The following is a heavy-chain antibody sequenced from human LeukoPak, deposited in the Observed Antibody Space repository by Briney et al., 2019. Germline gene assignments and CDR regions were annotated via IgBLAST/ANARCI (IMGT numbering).Heavy chain of an antibody. CDR2: IYYSGST. CDR1: GGSISSYY. CDR3: ARGWPYYYGSGSYFPFDY. J-gene: IGHJ4*02. V-gene: IGHV4-59*01. Sequence: SETLSLTCTVSGGSISSYYWTWIRQPPGKGLEWIGYIYYSGSTNYNPSLKSRVTISVDTSKNQFSLKLSSVTAADTAVYYCARGWPYYYGSGSYFPFDYWGQGTLVTVSS. D-gene: IGHD3-10*01.